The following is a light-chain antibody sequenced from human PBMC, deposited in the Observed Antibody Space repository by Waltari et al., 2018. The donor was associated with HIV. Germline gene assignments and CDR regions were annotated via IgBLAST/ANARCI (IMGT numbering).Light chain of an antibody. CDR3: QATDYDGTWV. Sequence: SYDLTQTPSVSVSPGQTARINCSRGALPKKYSSWYRQKAGLAPMLLIDKDIERPSGIPERISGSGSGTGVTLTITDVQAEDEGDYFCQATDYDGTWVFGGGTKLTVL. CDR2: KDI. J-gene: IGLJ3*02. V-gene: IGLV3-25*03. CDR1: ALPKKY.